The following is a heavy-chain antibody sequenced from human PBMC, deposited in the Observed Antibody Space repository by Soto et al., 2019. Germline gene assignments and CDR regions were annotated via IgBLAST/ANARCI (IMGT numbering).Heavy chain of an antibody. J-gene: IGHJ4*02. CDR1: GGSISSSSYY. D-gene: IGHD3-9*01. Sequence: SETLSLTCTVSGGSISSSSYYWGWIRQPPGKGLEWIGKIYYSGSTNYNPSLKSRVTISVDTSKNQFSLKLSSVTAADTAVYYCARGRLRYFEPYGRTFDYWGQGTLVTVSS. CDR3: ARGRLRYFEPYGRTFDY. V-gene: IGHV4-39*01. CDR2: IYYSGST.